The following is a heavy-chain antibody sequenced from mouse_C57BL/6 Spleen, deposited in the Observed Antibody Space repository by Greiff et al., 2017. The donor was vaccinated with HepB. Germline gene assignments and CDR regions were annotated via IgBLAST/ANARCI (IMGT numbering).Heavy chain of an antibody. D-gene: IGHD1-1*01. V-gene: IGHV1-74*01. CDR2: IHPSDSDT. CDR3: AIGGYYCDNAY. Sequence: VQLVESGAELVKPGASVKVSCKASGYTFTSYWMHWVKQRPGQGLEWIGRIHPSDSDTNYNQKFKGKATLTVDKSSSTAYMQLSSLTSEDSAVYCCAIGGYYCDNAYWGQGTLVTVSA. CDR1: GYTFTSYW. J-gene: IGHJ3*01.